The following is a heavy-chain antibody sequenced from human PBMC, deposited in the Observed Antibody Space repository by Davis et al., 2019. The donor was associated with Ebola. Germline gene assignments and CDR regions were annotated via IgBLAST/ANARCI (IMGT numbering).Heavy chain of an antibody. CDR2: INSNSGGT. V-gene: IGHV1-2*02. Sequence: ASVKVSCKASGYIFTDYLLHWVRRAPGQGLEWMGWINSNSGGTNYAQKFQGRVTMTRDTSISTVYMELSRLTSDDTAVYYCARDPRYGLGYSYMDVWGTGTTVTVSS. J-gene: IGHJ6*03. CDR1: GYIFTDYL. D-gene: IGHD5-18*01. CDR3: ARDPRYGLGYSYMDV.